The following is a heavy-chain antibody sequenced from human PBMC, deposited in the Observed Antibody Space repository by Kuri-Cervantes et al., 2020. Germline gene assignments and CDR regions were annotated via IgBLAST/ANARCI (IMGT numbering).Heavy chain of an antibody. CDR2: ISAYNGNT. CDR1: GYTFTSYG. CDR3: ARVLWFRELPPYYYYMDV. D-gene: IGHD3-10*01. V-gene: IGHV1-18*01. J-gene: IGHJ6*03. Sequence: ASVKVSCKASGYTFTSYGISWVRQAPGQGLEWMGWISAYNGNTNYAQKLQGRVTMTTDTSTSTAYMELRSLRSDDTAVYYCARVLWFRELPPYYYYMDVWGKGTTVTVSS.